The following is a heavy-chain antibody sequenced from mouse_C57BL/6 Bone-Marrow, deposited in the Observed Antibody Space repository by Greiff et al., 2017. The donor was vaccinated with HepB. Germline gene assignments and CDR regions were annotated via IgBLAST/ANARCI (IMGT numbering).Heavy chain of an antibody. D-gene: IGHD1-1*01. Sequence: EVQLQQSVAELVRPGASVKLSCTASGFNFKNTYMHWVKQRPEQGLEWIGRIDPANGNTKYNPKFQGKATITADTSSNTAYLQLSSLTSEDTAIYYCARGGTTVVVDYWGQGTTLTVSS. V-gene: IGHV14-3*01. CDR2: IDPANGNT. J-gene: IGHJ2*01. CDR3: ARGGTTVVVDY. CDR1: GFNFKNTY.